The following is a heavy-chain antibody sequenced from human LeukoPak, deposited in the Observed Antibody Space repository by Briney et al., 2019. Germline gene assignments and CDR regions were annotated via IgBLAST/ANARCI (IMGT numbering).Heavy chain of an antibody. J-gene: IGHJ6*02. V-gene: IGHV3-23*01. CDR1: GFIFSQYS. D-gene: IGHD1-26*01. CDR3: AKDKGWGYSSYDYYGMDV. Sequence: GGSLRLSCAASGFIFSQYSMNWVRQAPGKGLEWVSHIRSSSETFYADSVKGRFTISRDISKNTLYVQMNSLRAEDAAVYYCAKDKGWGYSSYDYYGMDVWGQGTTVTVSS. CDR2: IRSSSET.